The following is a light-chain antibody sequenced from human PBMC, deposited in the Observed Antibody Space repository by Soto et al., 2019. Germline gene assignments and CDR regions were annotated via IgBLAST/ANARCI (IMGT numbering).Light chain of an antibody. CDR1: QSVGNN. CDR2: EAS. CDR3: QQHAHWPIT. J-gene: IGKJ4*01. V-gene: IGKV3-11*01. Sequence: EIVLTQSPATLSLSPGERATLSCMASQSVGNNLAWYQQTPGQAPGLLIYEASTRATGIPARFSGSGSGTDFTLPISSLEPEDFAVYYCQQHAHWPITFGGGTKVEIK.